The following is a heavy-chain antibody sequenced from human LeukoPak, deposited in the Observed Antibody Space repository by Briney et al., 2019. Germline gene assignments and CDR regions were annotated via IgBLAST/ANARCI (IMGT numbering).Heavy chain of an antibody. Sequence: TGGSLRLSCAAPGFIFTNAWMSWVRQAPGKGLAWVGRIKSETEGGTTDYAAPVKGRFTISRDDSKNTLYLQMNSLKTEDTAVYYCTPDYYDPSRNFYWGQGTLVTVSS. J-gene: IGHJ4*02. CDR2: IKSETEGGTT. V-gene: IGHV3-15*01. CDR1: GFIFTNAW. D-gene: IGHD3-22*01. CDR3: TPDYYDPSRNFY.